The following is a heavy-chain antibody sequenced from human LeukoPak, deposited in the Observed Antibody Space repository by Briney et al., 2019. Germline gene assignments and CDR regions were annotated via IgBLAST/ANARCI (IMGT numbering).Heavy chain of an antibody. V-gene: IGHV4-39*01. Sequence: SETLSFTCTVSGGSVSSGSYYWGWIRQPPGKGLEWIGSIYYSGSTYYNPSLKSRVTISVDTSKNQFSLNLSSVTAADTAVYYCARRGLIDYWGQGTLVTVSS. CDR3: ARRGLIDY. D-gene: IGHD3/OR15-3a*01. J-gene: IGHJ4*02. CDR2: IYYSGST. CDR1: GGSVSSGSYY.